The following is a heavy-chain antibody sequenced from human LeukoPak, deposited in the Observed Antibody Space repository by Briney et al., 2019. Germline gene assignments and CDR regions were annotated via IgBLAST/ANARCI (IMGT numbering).Heavy chain of an antibody. J-gene: IGHJ4*02. V-gene: IGHV3-48*03. CDR2: ISSNGSTI. CDR3: ARDAEYSSSSDFDY. CDR1: GFTFSSYG. Sequence: GVPLKLSCAASGFTFSSYGMNWVRQAPGKGLEWVSYISSNGSTIYYADSVKGRFTISRDNAKNSLYLQMNSLRAEDTAVYYCARDAEYSSSSDFDYWGQGTLVTVSS. D-gene: IGHD6-6*01.